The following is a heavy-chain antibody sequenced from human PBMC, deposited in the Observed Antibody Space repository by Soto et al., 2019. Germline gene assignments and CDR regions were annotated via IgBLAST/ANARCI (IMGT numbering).Heavy chain of an antibody. CDR1: GGSISSVSYY. V-gene: IGHV4-39*02. J-gene: IGHJ4*02. CDR3: VGTGWYLAFDY. D-gene: IGHD6-19*01. CDR2: VYHSGST. Sequence: SETLSLTCSVSGGSISSVSYYWGWIRQPPGKGLEWIGSVYHSGSTYYNPSLKSRVTISVDTSKSHFSLSLTSMTAVDTARYYCVGTGWYLAFDYWGQGTQVTVSS.